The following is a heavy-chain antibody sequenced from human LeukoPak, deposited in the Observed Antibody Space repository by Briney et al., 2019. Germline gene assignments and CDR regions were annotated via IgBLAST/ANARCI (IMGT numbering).Heavy chain of an antibody. CDR3: ARGGPRGFDY. V-gene: IGHV4-31*03. CDR2: IYYSGST. J-gene: IGHJ4*02. Sequence: SETLSLTCTVSGGSISSGGYYWSWIRQHPGKGLEWIGYIYYSGSTYYNPSLKSRVTISVDTSKNQFSLKLSSVTAADTAVYYCARGGPRGFDYWGQGTLVTVSS. CDR1: GGSISSGGYY. D-gene: IGHD3-10*01.